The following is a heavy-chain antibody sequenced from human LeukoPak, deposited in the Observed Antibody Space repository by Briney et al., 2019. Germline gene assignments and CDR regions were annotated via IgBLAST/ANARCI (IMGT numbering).Heavy chain of an antibody. J-gene: IGHJ6*03. Sequence: PSETLSLTCTVSGYSISSGYYWGWIRQPPGKGLEWIGSIYHSGSTYYNPSLKSRVTISVDTSKNQFSLKLSSVTAADTAVYYCARVSYSSGWYWNYYYYMDVWGKGTTVTVSS. CDR1: GYSISSGYY. CDR2: IYHSGST. D-gene: IGHD6-19*01. V-gene: IGHV4-38-2*02. CDR3: ARVSYSSGWYWNYYYYMDV.